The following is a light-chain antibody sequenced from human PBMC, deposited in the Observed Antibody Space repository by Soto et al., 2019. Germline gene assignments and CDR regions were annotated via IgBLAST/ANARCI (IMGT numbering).Light chain of an antibody. CDR3: TSYSRYSVLV. J-gene: IGLJ3*02. V-gene: IGLV2-14*01. CDR2: EVS. CDR1: SSDIGGYKY. Sequence: QSVLTQPASVSGSLGQSITISCTGTSSDIGGYKYVSWYQQHPGKAPKLIIFEVSNRPSGVSDRFSGSNSGNTASLTISGLQAEDEADYYCTSYSRYSVLVFGGGTK.